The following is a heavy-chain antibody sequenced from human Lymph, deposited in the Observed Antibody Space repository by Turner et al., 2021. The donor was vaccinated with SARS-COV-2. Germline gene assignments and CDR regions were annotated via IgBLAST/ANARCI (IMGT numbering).Heavy chain of an antibody. CDR1: GFTFDDYA. CDR2: ISGDGGGT. CDR3: AKDPGYCSGGSCYSRTYFDF. D-gene: IGHD2-15*01. Sequence: GESGGGVVQPGGSLRLSCAASGFTFDDYAMHWVRQAPGKGLEWVSLISGDGGGTYYADSVKGRFTISRDNSKNPLSLQMNSLRAEDTALYYCAKDPGYCSGGSCYSRTYFDFWGQGTLVTVSA. V-gene: IGHV3-43*02. J-gene: IGHJ4*02.